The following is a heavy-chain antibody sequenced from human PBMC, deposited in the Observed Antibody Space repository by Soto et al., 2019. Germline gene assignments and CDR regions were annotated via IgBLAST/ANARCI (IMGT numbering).Heavy chain of an antibody. CDR1: GFTFNNAW. CDR3: TTGYRGSDFDY. Sequence: KPGGSLRLSCEASGFTFNNAWMSWVRQAPGKGLEWIGRIKSRTDGGTTDYAAPVKGRFTISRDDSKNKLYLQMNSLKTEDTAVYSCTTGYRGSDFDYWGQGTLVTVSS. J-gene: IGHJ4*02. CDR2: IKSRTDGGTT. V-gene: IGHV3-15*01. D-gene: IGHD1-1*01.